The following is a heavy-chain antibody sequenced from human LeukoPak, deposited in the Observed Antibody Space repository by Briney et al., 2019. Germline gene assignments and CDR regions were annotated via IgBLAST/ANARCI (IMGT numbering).Heavy chain of an antibody. CDR1: GFTFSSYG. CDR3: ARDYCGGDCYSFDY. D-gene: IGHD2-21*02. Sequence: GGSLRLSCAASGFTFSSYGMHWVRQAPGKGLEGVAVIWYDGSNKYYADSVKGRFAISRDNSKNTLYLQMNSLRAEDTAVYYCARDYCGGDCYSFDYWGQGTLVTVSS. CDR2: IWYDGSNK. V-gene: IGHV3-33*01. J-gene: IGHJ4*02.